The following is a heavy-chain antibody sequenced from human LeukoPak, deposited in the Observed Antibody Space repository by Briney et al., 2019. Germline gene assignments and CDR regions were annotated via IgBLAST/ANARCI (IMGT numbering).Heavy chain of an antibody. CDR3: ARHTGVATMYYYYYYMDV. V-gene: IGHV4-34*01. CDR2: INHSGST. D-gene: IGHD5-24*01. J-gene: IGHJ6*03. Sequence: SETLSLTCAVYGGSLSGYHWSWIRQPPGKGLEWIGEINHSGSTNYNPSLKSRVTISVDTSKNQFSLKLSSVTAADTAVYYCARHTGVATMYYYYYYMDVWGKGTTVTISS. CDR1: GGSLSGYH.